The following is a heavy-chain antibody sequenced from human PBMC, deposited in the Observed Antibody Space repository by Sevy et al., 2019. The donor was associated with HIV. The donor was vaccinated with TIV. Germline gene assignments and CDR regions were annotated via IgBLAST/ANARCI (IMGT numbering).Heavy chain of an antibody. CDR3: AKGSHNTDCFPDY. V-gene: IGHV3-23*01. D-gene: IGHD2-21*02. Sequence: GGSLRLSCAASGFTFSSYAMSWVRQAPGKGLEWVSPISGTGSITYYADSVRGRFTISRDNSNNILYLQMNSLRAEDTAVYFCAKGSHNTDCFPDYWGQGTLVTVSS. CDR1: GFTFSSYA. J-gene: IGHJ4*02. CDR2: ISGTGSIT.